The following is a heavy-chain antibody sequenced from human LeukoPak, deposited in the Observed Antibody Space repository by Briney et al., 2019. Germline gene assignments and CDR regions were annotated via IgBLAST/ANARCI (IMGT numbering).Heavy chain of an antibody. D-gene: IGHD2-21*01. V-gene: IGHV3-9*01. CDR3: AKDIGGDYWYFDL. CDR1: GFTFDDYA. Sequence: GGSLRLSCAASGFTFDDYAMHWVRQAPGKGLEWVSGISWNSGSIGCADSVKGRFTISRDNAKNSLYLQMNSLRAEDTALYYCAKDIGGDYWYFDLWGRGTLVTVSS. J-gene: IGHJ2*01. CDR2: ISWNSGSI.